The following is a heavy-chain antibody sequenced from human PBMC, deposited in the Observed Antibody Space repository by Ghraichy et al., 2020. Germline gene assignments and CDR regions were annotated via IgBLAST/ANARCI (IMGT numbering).Heavy chain of an antibody. J-gene: IGHJ6*02. CDR1: GFTFSDYY. D-gene: IGHD4-17*01. Sequence: GGSLRLSCAASGFTFSDYYMSWIRQAPGKGLEWVSYISSSGSTIYYADSVKGRFTISRDNAKNSLYLQMNSLRAEDTAVYYCARDHNYGDYDDHYYYYGMDVWGQGTTVTVSS. V-gene: IGHV3-11*01. CDR2: ISSSGSTI. CDR3: ARDHNYGDYDDHYYYYGMDV.